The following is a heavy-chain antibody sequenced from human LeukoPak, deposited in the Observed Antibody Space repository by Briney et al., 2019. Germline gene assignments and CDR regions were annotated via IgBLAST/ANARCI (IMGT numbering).Heavy chain of an antibody. CDR2: VNHSASGST. D-gene: IGHD2-2*01. Sequence: SETLSLTCAVYGGSFSGYSWHWIRQPPGKGLEWIGEVNHSASGSTNSSPSLKSRVTISVDTSKNQFSLKLRFVTAADTAVYYCARHGCSSTSCYFDYWGQGILVTVSS. J-gene: IGHJ4*02. CDR3: ARHGCSSTSCYFDY. CDR1: GGSFSGYS. V-gene: IGHV4-34*01.